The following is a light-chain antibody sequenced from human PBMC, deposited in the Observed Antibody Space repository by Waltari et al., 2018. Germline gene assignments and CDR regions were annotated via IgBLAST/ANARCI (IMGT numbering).Light chain of an antibody. CDR1: QDIKND. CDR2: AAS. CDR3: LQDHKYPWT. Sequence: IQLTQSPSSLSASVGDRVTITCRASQDIKNDLGWSQQRPGKAPKLLIYAASNLQSGVPSHFSGSGSGTDFTLTISSLQPEDFATYYCLQDHKYPWTFGQGTKVEV. V-gene: IGKV1-6*01. J-gene: IGKJ1*01.